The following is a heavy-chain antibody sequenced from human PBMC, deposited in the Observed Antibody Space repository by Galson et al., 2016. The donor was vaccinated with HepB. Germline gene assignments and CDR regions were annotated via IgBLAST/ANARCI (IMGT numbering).Heavy chain of an antibody. CDR1: GYTFIGSY. CDR2: INPKNGDT. V-gene: IGHV1-2*04. CDR3: ARFKRVGSGFDI. D-gene: IGHD2-2*03. Sequence: SVKVSCKASGYTFIGSYMHWVRQAPGQGLEWVGWINPKNGDTVYAQKFQGWVTMTRDTSINTAYMEVRRLGSDDTAIYYCARFKRVGSGFDIWGQGTMVTVSS. J-gene: IGHJ3*02.